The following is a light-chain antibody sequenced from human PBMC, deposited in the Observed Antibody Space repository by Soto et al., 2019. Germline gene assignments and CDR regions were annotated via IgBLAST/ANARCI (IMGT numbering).Light chain of an antibody. CDR3: SSYSGSSTLVV. CDR1: SSDVGGYKY. J-gene: IGLJ2*01. CDR2: DVS. V-gene: IGLV2-14*03. Sequence: QSALTQPASVSGSPGQSIAISCTGTSSDVGGYKYVSWYQQHPGKAPKLMIYDVSNRPSGVSNRFSGSKSGNTASLTISGLQAEDEADYYCSSYSGSSTLVVFGGGIKLTVL.